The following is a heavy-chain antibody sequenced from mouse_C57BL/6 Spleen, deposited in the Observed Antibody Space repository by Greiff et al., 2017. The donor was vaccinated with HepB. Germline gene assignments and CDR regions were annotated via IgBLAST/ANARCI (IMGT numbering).Heavy chain of an antibody. V-gene: IGHV1-85*01. CDR1: GYTFTSYD. CDR3: ARLGIYYGNSWFAY. J-gene: IGHJ3*01. D-gene: IGHD2-1*01. Sequence: VQLVESGPELVKPGASVKLSCKASGYTFTSYDINWVKQRPGQGLEWIGWIYPRDGSTKYNEKFKGKATLTVDTSSSTAYMELHSLTSEDSAVYFCARLGIYYGNSWFAYWGQGTLVTVSA. CDR2: IYPRDGST.